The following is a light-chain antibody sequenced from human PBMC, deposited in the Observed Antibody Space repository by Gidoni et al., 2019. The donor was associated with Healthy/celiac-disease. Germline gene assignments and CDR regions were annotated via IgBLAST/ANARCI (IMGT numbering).Light chain of an antibody. CDR1: QSISSW. Sequence: DIQMNQNPSTLFASVGDRVTITCRASQSISSWLAWYQQKPGKAPTLLIYEASSLESGVPSRFSSSGSGTEFTLTISSLQPDGFATYHYQQYNCYFLTFGGGTKVEIK. J-gene: IGKJ4*02. CDR3: QQYNCYFLT. V-gene: IGKV1-5*03. CDR2: EAS.